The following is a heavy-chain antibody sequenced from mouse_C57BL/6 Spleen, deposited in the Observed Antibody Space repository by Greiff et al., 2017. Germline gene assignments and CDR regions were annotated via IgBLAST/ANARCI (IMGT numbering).Heavy chain of an antibody. Sequence: VQLQQSGPELVKPGASVKISCKASGYSFTDYNMTWVKQSNGKSLEWIGVINTNYGTTSYNQKFKGKATLTVDHSSSTAYMQLNSLKSEDSAVYYCARLGTTVGATDYYAMDYWGQGTLVTVSS. CDR3: ARLGTTVGATDYYAMDY. J-gene: IGHJ4*01. CDR2: INTNYGTT. D-gene: IGHD1-1*01. CDR1: GYSFTDYN. V-gene: IGHV1-39*01.